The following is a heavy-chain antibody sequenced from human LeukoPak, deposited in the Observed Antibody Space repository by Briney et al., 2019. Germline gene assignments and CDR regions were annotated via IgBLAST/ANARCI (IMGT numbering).Heavy chain of an antibody. D-gene: IGHD3-3*01. Sequence: GGSLRLSCAASGFTFSSYGMHWVRQAPGKGLEWVAFIRYDGSNKYYADSVKGRFTIARDNSKNTLYLQMNSLRAEDTAVYYCAKDYNGRMERFLEWLLLNWFDPWGQGTLVTVSS. CDR1: GFTFSSYG. CDR2: IRYDGSNK. J-gene: IGHJ5*02. CDR3: AKDYNGRMERFLEWLLLNWFDP. V-gene: IGHV3-30*02.